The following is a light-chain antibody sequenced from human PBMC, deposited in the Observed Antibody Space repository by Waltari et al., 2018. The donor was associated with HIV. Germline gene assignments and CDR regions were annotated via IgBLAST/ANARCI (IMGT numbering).Light chain of an antibody. J-gene: IGLJ2*01. CDR2: TNF. CDR1: DPNLRPNT. V-gene: IGLV1-44*01. Sequence: QPVLTQPPTASGTPGQTLTLPCSGSDPNLRPNTVPWFQHIPRRAPQLLIYTNFQRPSGVPDRFSGSKSGTSASLAISGLQSEDEAIYYCSSWDDSLFGVAFGGGTKVTVL. CDR3: SSWDDSLFGVA.